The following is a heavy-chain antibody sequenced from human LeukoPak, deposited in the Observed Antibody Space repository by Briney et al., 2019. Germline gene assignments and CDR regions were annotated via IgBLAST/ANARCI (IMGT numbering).Heavy chain of an antibody. CDR2: ISSSGSTI. V-gene: IGHV3-48*03. D-gene: IGHD3-10*01. J-gene: IGHJ4*02. CDR3: ARDGTWFGEAYFDY. Sequence: GGSLRLSCAASGFTFSSYEMNWVRQAPGRGLEWVSYISSSGSTIYYADSVKGRFTISRDNAKNSLYLQMNSLRAEDTAVYYCARDGTWFGEAYFDYWGQGTLVTVSS. CDR1: GFTFSSYE.